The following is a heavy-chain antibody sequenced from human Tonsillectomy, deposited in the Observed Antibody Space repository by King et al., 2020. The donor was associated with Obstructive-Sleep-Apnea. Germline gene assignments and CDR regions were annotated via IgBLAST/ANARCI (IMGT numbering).Heavy chain of an antibody. Sequence: QLQESGSGLVKPSQTLSLTCAVSGGSISSGGYSWSWIRQPPGKGLEWIGCIYHSGSTSYNPSLKSRVTISVDRSKNQFSLKLSSVTAADTAVYYCARGRDYYDSSVGFDYWGQGTLVTVSS. CDR3: ARGRDYYDSSVGFDY. CDR1: GGSISSGGYS. CDR2: IYHSGST. J-gene: IGHJ4*02. V-gene: IGHV4-30-2*01. D-gene: IGHD3-22*01.